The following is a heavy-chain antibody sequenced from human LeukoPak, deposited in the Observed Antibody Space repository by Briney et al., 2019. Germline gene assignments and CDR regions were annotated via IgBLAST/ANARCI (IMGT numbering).Heavy chain of an antibody. D-gene: IGHD2-15*01. V-gene: IGHV4-30-4*01. CDR2: IYYSGST. Sequence: SQTLSLTCTVSGGSISSGDYYWSWIRQPPGKGLEWIGYIYYSGSTYYNPSLKSRVIISVDTSKNQFSLKLSSVTAADTAVYYCAREDCSGGSCHGLGDWGQGTLVTVSS. J-gene: IGHJ1*01. CDR3: AREDCSGGSCHGLGD. CDR1: GGSISSGDYY.